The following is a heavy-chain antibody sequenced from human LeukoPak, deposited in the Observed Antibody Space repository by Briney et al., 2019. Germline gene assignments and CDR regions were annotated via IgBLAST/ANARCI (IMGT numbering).Heavy chain of an antibody. V-gene: IGHV4-31*03. CDR1: SGSISSDGYY. D-gene: IGHD1-14*01. Sequence: SETLSLTCTVSSGSISSDGYYWSWIRQHPGKGLEWIGYIYYSGSTYYNPSLKSRVTISLDTSKNQFSLKLSSVTAADTAVYYCAITHFNRRIDYWGQGTLVTVSS. J-gene: IGHJ4*02. CDR3: AITHFNRRIDY. CDR2: IYYSGST.